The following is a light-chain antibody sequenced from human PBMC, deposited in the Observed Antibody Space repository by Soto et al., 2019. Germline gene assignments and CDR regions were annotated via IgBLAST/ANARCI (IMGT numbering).Light chain of an antibody. CDR2: RNN. Sequence: QSVLTQPPSASGTPGQRVTISCSESSSNIGSNYVYWYQQVPGTAPKLLIYRNNQRPSGVPDRFSGSKSGTSASLAISGLRSEDEADYYCAGWDDSLSGVVFGGGTKLTVL. CDR1: SSNIGSNY. J-gene: IGLJ2*01. V-gene: IGLV1-47*01. CDR3: AGWDDSLSGVV.